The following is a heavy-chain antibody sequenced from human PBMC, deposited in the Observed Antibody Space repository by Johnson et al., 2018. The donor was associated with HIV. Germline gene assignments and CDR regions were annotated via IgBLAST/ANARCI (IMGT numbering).Heavy chain of an antibody. V-gene: IGHV3-15*01. CDR3: TTGQLGGASDI. Sequence: VQLVESGGGLVQPGGSLRLSCAASGFTFSSYWMSWVRQAPGKGLEWVGRIKSKTDGGTTDYAAPVKGRFTISRDDSKNTLYLQINSMKTEDTAVYYCTTGQLGGASDIWGQGTMVTVSS. J-gene: IGHJ3*02. CDR2: IKSKTDGGTT. CDR1: GFTFSSYW. D-gene: IGHD6-13*01.